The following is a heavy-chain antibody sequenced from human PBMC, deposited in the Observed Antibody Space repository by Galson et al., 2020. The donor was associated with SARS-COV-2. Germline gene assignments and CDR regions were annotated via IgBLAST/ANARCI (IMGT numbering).Heavy chain of an antibody. CDR3: ARQPMWGWLHHTPPEYYFDY. Sequence: GESLKISCKGSGYSFTSYWIGWVRQMPGKGLEWMGIIYPGDSDTRYSPSFQGQVTISADKSISTAYLQWSSLKASDTAMYYCARQPMWGWLHHTPPEYYFDYWGQGTLVTVSS. D-gene: IGHD5-12*01. J-gene: IGHJ4*02. V-gene: IGHV5-51*01. CDR2: IYPGDSDT. CDR1: GYSFTSYW.